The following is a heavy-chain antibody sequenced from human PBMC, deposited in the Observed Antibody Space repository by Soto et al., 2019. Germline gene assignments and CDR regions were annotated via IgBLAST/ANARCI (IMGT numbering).Heavy chain of an antibody. V-gene: IGHV2-5*02. CDR1: GISLSTSEVG. J-gene: IGHJ3*02. CDR3: AHSGDSSDAFDI. D-gene: IGHD6-13*01. Sequence: QITLKESGPTLVKPTQTLTLTCTFSGISLSTSEVGVGWIRQPPGTALEWLALICWDDDKRYSPSLKSRLAITKDTSKNQVVLTMTNMDPVDTATYFCAHSGDSSDAFDIWGQGTMVTVSS. CDR2: ICWDDDK.